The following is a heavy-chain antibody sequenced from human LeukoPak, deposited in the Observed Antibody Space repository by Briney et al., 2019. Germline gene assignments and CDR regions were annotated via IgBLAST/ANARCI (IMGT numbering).Heavy chain of an antibody. CDR2: IYHSGST. V-gene: IGHV4-38-2*02. J-gene: IGHJ4*02. D-gene: IGHD3-10*01. CDR3: ARSGSDGDFDY. CDR1: GYSIGSDYC. Sequence: SETLSLTCTVSGYSIGSDYCWAWIRQPPGRGLEWIGRIYHSGSTYYNPSLKSRVTISVDTSKNQFSLKLSSLTAADTAVFYCARSGSDGDFDYWGQGTLVTVSS.